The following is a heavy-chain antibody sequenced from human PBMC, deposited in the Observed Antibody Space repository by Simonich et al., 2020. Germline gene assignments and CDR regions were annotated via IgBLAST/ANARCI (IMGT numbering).Heavy chain of an antibody. J-gene: IGHJ4*02. CDR1: GYTFTSYG. Sequence: QVQLVQSGAEVKKPGASVKVSCKASGYTFTSYGISWVRQAPGQGLEWMGWISAYNGNTNYAKKLQGRVTMTTDPSTSTAYMGLRSLRSDDTAVYYCARASRGTWWYYYFDYWGQGTLVTVSS. CDR2: ISAYNGNT. D-gene: IGHD2-15*01. CDR3: ARASRGTWWYYYFDY. V-gene: IGHV1-18*01.